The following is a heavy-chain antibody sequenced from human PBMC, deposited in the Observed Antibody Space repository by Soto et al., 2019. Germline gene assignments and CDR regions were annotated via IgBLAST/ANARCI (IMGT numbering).Heavy chain of an antibody. D-gene: IGHD5-18*01. Sequence: EVQLLESGGGLVQPGGSLRLSCAASGFTFSNYAMSWVRQAPGKGLDWVSLISGSGEYYADSVKGRFTISRDNSKNTLYLQMNSLGAEDTAVYYCAKAGAYNYGINLWGQGTLVTVSS. CDR2: ISGSGE. V-gene: IGHV3-23*01. CDR1: GFTFSNYA. CDR3: AKAGAYNYGINL. J-gene: IGHJ4*02.